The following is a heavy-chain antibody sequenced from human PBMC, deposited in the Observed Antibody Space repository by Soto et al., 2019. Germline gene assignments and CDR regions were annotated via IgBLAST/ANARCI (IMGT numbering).Heavy chain of an antibody. D-gene: IGHD3-10*01. CDR3: ARNMAY. V-gene: IGHV4-30-4*08. CDR2: MYDSGST. J-gene: IGHJ4*02. Sequence: SSETLSLTCTVSCAYMRNDYYYWSWVRQNPGKDLEWIGYMYDSGSTRYNPSLSSRVTISVDTSKNQFSLKLRSVTAADTAVYYCARNMAYWGQGTLVTVSS. CDR1: CAYMRNDYYY.